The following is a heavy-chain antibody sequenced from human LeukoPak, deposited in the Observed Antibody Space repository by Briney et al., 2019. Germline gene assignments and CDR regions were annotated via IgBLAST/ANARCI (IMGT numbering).Heavy chain of an antibody. Sequence: GASVKVSCKASGYTFTSYGISWVRQAPGQGLEWMGWTSAYNGNTNYAQKLQGRVTMTTDTSTSTAYMELRSLRSDDSAVYYCAREHSGIAGAGTVDYLGQGTLVTVSS. CDR2: TSAYNGNT. J-gene: IGHJ4*02. V-gene: IGHV1-18*01. CDR1: GYTFTSYG. CDR3: AREHSGIAGAGTVDY. D-gene: IGHD6-13*01.